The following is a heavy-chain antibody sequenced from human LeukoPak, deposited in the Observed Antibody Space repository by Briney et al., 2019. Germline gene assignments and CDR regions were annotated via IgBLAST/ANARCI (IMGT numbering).Heavy chain of an antibody. CDR3: ARGWAYGDFDY. D-gene: IGHD4-17*01. CDR2: IYYSGST. J-gene: IGHJ4*02. Sequence: PSETLSLTCTVSGGSISSYYWSWIRQPPGKGLEWIGYIYYSGSTNYNPSLKSRVTISVDTSKNQFSPKLSSVTAADTAVYYCARGWAYGDFDYWGQGTLVTVSS. V-gene: IGHV4-59*01. CDR1: GGSISSYY.